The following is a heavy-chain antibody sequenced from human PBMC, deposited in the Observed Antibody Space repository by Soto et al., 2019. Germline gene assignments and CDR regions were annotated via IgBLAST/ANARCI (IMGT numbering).Heavy chain of an antibody. V-gene: IGHV4-30-4*01. CDR3: ARGKPSGYRFGPRNFFYYGLDV. Sequence: SETLSLTCTVSGGSISSGDYYWSWIRQPPGKGLEWIGYIYYSGSTYYNPSLKSRVTISVDTSKNQFSLKLSSVTAADTAVYYCARGKPSGYRFGPRNFFYYGLDVWGPGTTVTVSS. CDR1: GGSISSGDYY. D-gene: IGHD5-18*01. J-gene: IGHJ6*02. CDR2: IYYSGST.